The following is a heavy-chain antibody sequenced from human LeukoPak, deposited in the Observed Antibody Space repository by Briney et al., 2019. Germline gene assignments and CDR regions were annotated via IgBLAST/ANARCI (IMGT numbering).Heavy chain of an antibody. D-gene: IGHD1-26*01. CDR1: GFSLSTSRMC. CDR3: ARIYGSGGYYYYGMDV. V-gene: IGHV2-70*11. J-gene: IGHJ6*02. CDR2: INWNDNK. Sequence: SGPALVKPTQTLTLTCTFSGFSLSTSRMCVSWIRQPPGKALEWLARINWNDNKYYSTSLKTRLTISKDTSKNQVVLTMTNMDPVDTATYYCARIYGSGGYYYYGMDVWGQGTTVTVSS.